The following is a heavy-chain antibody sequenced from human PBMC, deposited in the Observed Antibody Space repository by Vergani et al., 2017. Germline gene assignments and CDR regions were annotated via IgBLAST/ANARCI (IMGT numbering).Heavy chain of an antibody. CDR3: AKGDGDEENYFDY. CDR2: MSYDGSNK. J-gene: IGHJ4*02. D-gene: IGHD4-17*01. Sequence: QVQLVESGGGVVQPGRSLRLSCAASGFTFSSYGMHWVRQAPGKGLEWVAIMSYDGSNKYYADSVKGRFTISRDNSKNTLYLQMNSLRADDTAVYYCAKGDGDEENYFDYWGQGTLVTVSS. CDR1: GFTFSSYG. V-gene: IGHV3-30*18.